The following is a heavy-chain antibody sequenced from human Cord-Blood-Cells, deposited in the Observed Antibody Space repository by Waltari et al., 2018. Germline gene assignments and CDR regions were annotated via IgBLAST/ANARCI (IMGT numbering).Heavy chain of an antibody. D-gene: IGHD4-17*01. CDR1: GFTFSSSS. V-gene: IGHV3-21*01. J-gene: IGHJ4*02. CDR3: ARGGDYGDYADY. CDR2: ISSSSSYI. Sequence: EVQLVESGGGLVTPGGSLSLSCAASGFTFSSSSMNWVRQAPGKGLEWGSSISSSSSYIYYADSVKGRCTIAGDNAKSSLYRQRNSLRAGDTAVYYCARGGDYGDYADYWGQGTLVTVSS.